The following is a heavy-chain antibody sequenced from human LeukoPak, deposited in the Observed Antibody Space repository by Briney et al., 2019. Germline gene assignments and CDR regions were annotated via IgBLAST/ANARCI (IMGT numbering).Heavy chain of an antibody. CDR1: VYTFSGYY. Sequence: ASVRLSCTASVYTFSGYYVHWVRDAPGQRLEWRGWINPNTGGTNNAQKNPGSVTMTRDTSIRTAYMELSRLRSDDTAVYYCARTWFGELLVVDYGGQGTLVTVSS. J-gene: IGHJ4*02. D-gene: IGHD3-10*01. CDR2: INPNTGGT. V-gene: IGHV1-2*02. CDR3: ARTWFGELLVVDY.